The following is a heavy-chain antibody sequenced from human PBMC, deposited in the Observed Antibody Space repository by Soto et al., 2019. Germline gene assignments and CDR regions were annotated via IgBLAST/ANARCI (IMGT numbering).Heavy chain of an antibody. Sequence: VQLVESGGGVVQPGRSLRLSCAASGFTFSDYAMHWVRQAPGKGLEWVAVVSHDGRNTHYADSVKGRFTISRDSSKKTVSLERTSLRAEATAVYYCGQGGRQWLVTSDFNYWGQGALVTVSS. CDR3: GQGGRQWLVTSDFNY. D-gene: IGHD6-19*01. J-gene: IGHJ4*02. CDR1: GFTFSDYA. CDR2: VSHDGRNT. V-gene: IGHV3-30*03.